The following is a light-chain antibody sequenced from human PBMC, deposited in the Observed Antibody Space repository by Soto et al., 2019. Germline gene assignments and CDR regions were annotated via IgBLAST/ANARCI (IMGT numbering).Light chain of an antibody. CDR2: EVS. J-gene: IGLJ1*01. CDR3: SSYAGSNNDV. CDR1: SSDVGIYNY. Sequence: QSALTQPPSVSGSPGQSVTISCTGTSSDVGIYNYVSWYQQHPGKVPKVMIYEVSKRPPGVPDRFSGSKSGNTASLTVSGLQAEEEADYYCSSYAGSNNDVFGAGTKVTVL. V-gene: IGLV2-8*01.